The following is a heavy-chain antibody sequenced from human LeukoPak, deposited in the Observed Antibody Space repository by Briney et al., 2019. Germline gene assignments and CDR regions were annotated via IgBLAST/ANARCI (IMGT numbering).Heavy chain of an antibody. CDR1: GYTFTSYD. V-gene: IGHV1-8*01. D-gene: IGHD2-15*01. CDR3: ARGRLGYCSGGSCSS. J-gene: IGHJ5*02. Sequence: ASVKVSCKASGYTFTSYDINWVRQATGQGLEWMGWMNPNSGNAGYAQKFQGRVTMTRNTSMSTAYMELSSLRSEDTAVYYCARGRLGYCSGGSCSSWGQGTLVTVSS. CDR2: MNPNSGNA.